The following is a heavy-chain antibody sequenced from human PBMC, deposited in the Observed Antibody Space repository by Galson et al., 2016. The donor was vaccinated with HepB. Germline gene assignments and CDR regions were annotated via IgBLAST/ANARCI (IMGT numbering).Heavy chain of an antibody. D-gene: IGHD1-26*01. CDR2: FDPEVDAR. CDR1: GYTLTKLS. CDR3: ARPRIQGGDNTLDF. Sequence: SVKVSCKVSGYTLTKLSMHWVRQAPGKGPEWMGGFDPEVDARVYAQKFQGRVTMTDDTSTDTAYMELSGLRSEDTAVYYCARPRIQGGDNTLDFWGQGTMVTV. V-gene: IGHV1-24*01. J-gene: IGHJ3*01.